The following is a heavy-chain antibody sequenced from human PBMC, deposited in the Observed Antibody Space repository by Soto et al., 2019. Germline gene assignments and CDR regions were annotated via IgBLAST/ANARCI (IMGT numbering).Heavy chain of an antibody. CDR1: GYTFTSYG. J-gene: IGHJ4*02. CDR3: ARGVYSSSWYGPKIEDFDY. CDR2: ISAYNGNT. Sequence: ASVKVSCKASGYTFTSYGISWVRQAPGQGLEWMGWISAYNGNTNYAQKLQGRVTMTTDKSTSTAYMELRSLRSDDTAVYYCARGVYSSSWYGPKIEDFDYWGQGTLVTVSS. D-gene: IGHD6-13*01. V-gene: IGHV1-18*01.